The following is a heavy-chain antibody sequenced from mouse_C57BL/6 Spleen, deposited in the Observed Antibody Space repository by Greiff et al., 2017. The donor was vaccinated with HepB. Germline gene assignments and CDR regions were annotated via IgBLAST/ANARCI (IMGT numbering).Heavy chain of an antibody. CDR2: ISDGGSYT. CDR3: ARDNYGSSPYYFDY. Sequence: EVQLVESGGGLVKPGGSLKLSCAASGFTFSSYAMSWVRQTPEKRLEWVATISDGGSYTYYPDNVKGRFTISRDNAKINLYLQMSHLKSEDTAMYYCARDNYGSSPYYFDYWGQGTTLTVSS. J-gene: IGHJ2*01. D-gene: IGHD1-1*01. V-gene: IGHV5-4*01. CDR1: GFTFSSYA.